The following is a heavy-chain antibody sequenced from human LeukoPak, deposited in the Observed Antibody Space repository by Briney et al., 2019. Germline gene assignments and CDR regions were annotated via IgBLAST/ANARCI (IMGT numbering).Heavy chain of an antibody. CDR3: ARAPGSAYNAYYFDY. D-gene: IGHD1-1*01. Sequence: SETLSLTCTVSGASISSGGYFWGWIRQHPWKGLEWMGYFFYSGSTYYNPSLKSRVTISVDTSKNQISLKLSSVTAADTAVYYCARAPGSAYNAYYFDYWGQGTPVTVSS. CDR2: FFYSGST. J-gene: IGHJ4*02. CDR1: GASISSGGYF. V-gene: IGHV4-31*03.